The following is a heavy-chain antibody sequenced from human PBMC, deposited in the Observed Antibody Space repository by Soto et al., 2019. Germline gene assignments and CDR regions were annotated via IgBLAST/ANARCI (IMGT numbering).Heavy chain of an antibody. CDR2: SRNKANSYNT. Sequence: EVQLVESGGGLVQPGGSLRLSCAASGFTFSDHYMDWVRQVPGKGLEWVGRSRNKANSYNTAYAASVKGRFIISRDDSKNSLYLQMNSLKTVDSAVYYCAPLTGVWGQGTLVTVSS. D-gene: IGHD2-8*01. V-gene: IGHV3-72*01. CDR1: GFTFSDHY. CDR3: APLTGV. J-gene: IGHJ1*01.